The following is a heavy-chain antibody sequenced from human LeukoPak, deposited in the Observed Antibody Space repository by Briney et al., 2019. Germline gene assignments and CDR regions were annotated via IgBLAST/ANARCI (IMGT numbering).Heavy chain of an antibody. CDR1: GYTFTSYA. J-gene: IGHJ3*02. D-gene: IGHD5-12*01. CDR2: IIPIFGTA. Sequence: RASVKVSCKASGYTFTSYAISWVRQAPGQGLEWMGGIIPIFGTANYAQKFQGRVTITADESTSTAYMELSSLRSEDTAVYYCARGQGGIVAHAPDAFDIWGQGTMVTVSS. V-gene: IGHV1-69*13. CDR3: ARGQGGIVAHAPDAFDI.